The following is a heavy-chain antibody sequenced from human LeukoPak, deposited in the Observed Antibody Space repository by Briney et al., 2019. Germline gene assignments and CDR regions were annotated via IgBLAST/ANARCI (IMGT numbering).Heavy chain of an antibody. V-gene: IGHV6-1*01. D-gene: IGHD6-19*01. CDR2: TFYRSKWRY. J-gene: IGHJ3*02. CDR3: ARETGQWLPFDI. Sequence: SQTLSLTCGISGDSVSSNSAAWNWIRQSPSRGLEWLGRTFYRSKWRYDYAVSVKSRITINPDTSKNQFSLQLNSVTVDDTAMYYCARETGQWLPFDIWGQGTMVTVSS. CDR1: GDSVSSNSAA.